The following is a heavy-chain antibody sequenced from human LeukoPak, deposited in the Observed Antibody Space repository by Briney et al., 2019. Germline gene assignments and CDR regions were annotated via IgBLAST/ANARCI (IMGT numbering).Heavy chain of an antibody. V-gene: IGHV4-39*01. D-gene: IGHD2-2*01. CDR2: IYYSGST. CDR1: GDSMSIGTQY. CDR3: ARQLGYCSSTSCYADKVDY. J-gene: IGHJ4*02. Sequence: KPSETLSLTCSVSGDSMSIGTQYWGWIRQSPGMGLEWIGSIYYSGSTYYNPSLKSRVTISVDTSKNQFSLKLSSVTAADTAVYYCARQLGYCSSTSCYADKVDYWGQGTLVTVSS.